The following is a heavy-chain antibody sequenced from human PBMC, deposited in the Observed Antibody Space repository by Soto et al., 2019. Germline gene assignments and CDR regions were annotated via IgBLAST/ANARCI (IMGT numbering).Heavy chain of an antibody. Sequence: GGSLRLSCAASGFTFSSYAMSWVRQAPGKGLEWVSAISGSGGSTYYADSVKGRFTISRDNSKNTLYLQMNSLRAEDTAVYYCAKDPRYTWFVSPGGNNWFDPWGQGTLVTVSS. CDR2: ISGSGGST. D-gene: IGHD3-10*01. V-gene: IGHV3-23*01. CDR1: GFTFSSYA. CDR3: AKDPRYTWFVSPGGNNWFDP. J-gene: IGHJ5*02.